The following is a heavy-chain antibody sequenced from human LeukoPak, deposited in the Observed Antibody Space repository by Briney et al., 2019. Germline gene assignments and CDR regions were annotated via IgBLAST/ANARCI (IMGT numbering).Heavy chain of an antibody. J-gene: IGHJ4*02. CDR3: ARLFFDYSDGGVSYGGPHLPD. D-gene: IGHD3-22*01. CDR1: NGSISTHY. V-gene: IGHV4-59*11. Sequence: PSETLSLTCTVSNGSISTHYWSWIRQPLGKGLEWIGHIYHTGTTIYNPTLKSRATMSVDTSKNQFSLHLTSVSAADTAVYFCARLFFDYSDGGVSYGGPHLPDWGQGTLVSVSS. CDR2: IYHTGTT.